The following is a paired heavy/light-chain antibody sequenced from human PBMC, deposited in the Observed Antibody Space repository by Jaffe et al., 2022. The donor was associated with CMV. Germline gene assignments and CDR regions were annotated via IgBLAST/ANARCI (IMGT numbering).Heavy chain of an antibody. D-gene: IGHD3-10*01. CDR1: GFSLSNARMG. CDR3: ARIRGNYYGSGDLFDY. Sequence: QVTLKESGPVLVKPTETLTLTCTVSGFSLSNARMGVSWIRQPPGKALEWLAHIFSNDEKSYSTSLKSRLTISKDTSKSQVVLTMTNMDPVDTATYYCARIRGNYYGSGDLFDYWGQGTLVTVSS. J-gene: IGHJ4*02. V-gene: IGHV2-26*01. CDR2: IFSNDEK.
Light chain of an antibody. J-gene: IGLJ1*01. V-gene: IGLV3-21*04. CDR3: QVWDSSSDHPNYV. Sequence: SYVLTQPPSVSVAPGKTARITCGGNNIGSKSVHWYQQKPGQAPVLVIYYDSDRPSGIPERFSGSNSGNTATLTISRVEAGDEADYYCQVWDSSSDHPNYVFGTGTKVTVL. CDR1: NIGSKS. CDR2: YDS.